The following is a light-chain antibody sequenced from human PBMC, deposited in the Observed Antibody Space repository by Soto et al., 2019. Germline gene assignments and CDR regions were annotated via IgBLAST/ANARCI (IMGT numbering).Light chain of an antibody. Sequence: NFMLTQPHSVSESPGKTVTISCTRSSGSIASNYVQWYQQRPGSAPTTVIYEDNQRPSGVPDRFSGSIDSSSNSASLTISVLKNKDEDDYYCQSYDSSIVVFGGGTKLTVL. CDR3: QSYDSSIVV. J-gene: IGLJ2*01. V-gene: IGLV6-57*03. CDR2: EDN. CDR1: SGSIASNY.